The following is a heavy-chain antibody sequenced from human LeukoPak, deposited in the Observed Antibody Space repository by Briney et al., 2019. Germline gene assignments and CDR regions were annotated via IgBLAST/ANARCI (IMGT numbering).Heavy chain of an antibody. CDR1: GFTFSSYW. D-gene: IGHD3-3*01. Sequence: EGSLRLSCAASGFTFSSYWMSWVRQAPGKGPEWVAHIKEDASEEGHVDSVKGRFTISRENAKNSLYLQMNSPSAEATAVHYCARGVVYPTWSGPPWSASWGPGTPVTLSS. V-gene: IGHV3-7*01. CDR2: IKEDASEE. J-gene: IGHJ5*02. CDR3: ARGVVYPTWSGPPWSAS.